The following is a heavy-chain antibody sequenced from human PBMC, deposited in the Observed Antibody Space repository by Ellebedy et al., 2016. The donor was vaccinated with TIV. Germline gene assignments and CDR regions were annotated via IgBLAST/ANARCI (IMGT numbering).Heavy chain of an antibody. Sequence: PGGSLRLSCAASGFTFSDYWMSWVRQAPGKGLEWVANIKQDGSEKWYVDSVKGRFTISRDNARNSLYLQMNSLRVDDTAIYYCARDTVQVPDGDVFDMWGQGTMVTVSS. CDR3: ARDTVQVPDGDVFDM. D-gene: IGHD2-2*01. CDR2: IKQDGSEK. V-gene: IGHV3-7*01. J-gene: IGHJ3*02. CDR1: GFTFSDYW.